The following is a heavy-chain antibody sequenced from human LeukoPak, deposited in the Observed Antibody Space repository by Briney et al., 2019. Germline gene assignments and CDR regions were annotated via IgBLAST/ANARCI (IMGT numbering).Heavy chain of an antibody. V-gene: IGHV3-23*01. CDR1: EFTFSSYA. CDR2: ISGSGGST. D-gene: IGHD6-13*01. J-gene: IGHJ4*02. Sequence: GGSLRLSCAASEFTFSSYAMSWVRQAPGKGLEWVSAISGSGGSTYYADSVKGRFTISRDNSKNTLYLQMNNLRAEDTAVYDCAKGYISSWYYFDYWGQGALVTASS. CDR3: AKGYISSWYYFDY.